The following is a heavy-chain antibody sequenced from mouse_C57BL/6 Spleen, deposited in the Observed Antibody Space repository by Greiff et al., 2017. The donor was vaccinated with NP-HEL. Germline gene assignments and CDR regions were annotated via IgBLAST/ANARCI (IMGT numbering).Heavy chain of an antibody. CDR2: IRNKANNHAT. Sequence: EVQLQESGGGLVQPGGSMKLSCAASGFTFSDAWMDWVRQSPEKGLEWVAEIRNKANNHATYYAESVKGRFTISRDDSKSSVYLQMNSLRAEDTGIYYCTKANWDYFDYWGQGTTLTVSS. CDR1: GFTFSDAW. V-gene: IGHV6-6*01. J-gene: IGHJ2*01. CDR3: TKANWDYFDY. D-gene: IGHD4-1*01.